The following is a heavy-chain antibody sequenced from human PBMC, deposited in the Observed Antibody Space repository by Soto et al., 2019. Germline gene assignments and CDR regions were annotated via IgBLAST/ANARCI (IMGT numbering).Heavy chain of an antibody. CDR2: ISASGDST. D-gene: IGHD4-17*01. J-gene: IGHJ3*01. CDR1: GFTFGRFG. CDR3: GKDPNGDYVGGFDF. V-gene: IGHV3-23*01. Sequence: GGSLRLSCAASGFTFGRFGMSWVRQAPGKGLEWVSGISASGDSTYHADAVRGRFSISRDNSKNTLALQMNSLRVEDTAVYYCGKDPNGDYVGGFDFWGQGTMVTVSS.